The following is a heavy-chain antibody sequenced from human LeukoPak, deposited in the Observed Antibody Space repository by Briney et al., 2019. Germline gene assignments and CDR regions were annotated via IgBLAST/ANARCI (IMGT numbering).Heavy chain of an antibody. CDR1: GYTFTDYY. D-gene: IGHD3-9*01. CDR3: ARVRLLTSQTFIDY. V-gene: IGHV1-2*06. Sequence: ASLTLSCTASGYTFTDYYMQWVRQAPGQGLEWMGRINPNTGGTNYGPKFQGMVTMTRSPSIRTVYLEMSGLTSDATALYSVARVRLLTSQTFIDYGGQETLVTVSS. J-gene: IGHJ4*02. CDR2: INPNTGGT.